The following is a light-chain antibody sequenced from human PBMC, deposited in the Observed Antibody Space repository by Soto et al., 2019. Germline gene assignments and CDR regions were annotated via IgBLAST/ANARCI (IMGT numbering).Light chain of an antibody. V-gene: IGLV2-14*01. CDR1: SGDVGGYDF. Sequence: QSVLTQPASVSGSPGQSITISCTGTSGDVGGYDFVSWYQQHPGKAPKLMIYGVSNRPSGVSNRFSGSKSGNTASLTISGLQAEDEADYYCSSHTSSSSPYVFGTGTKVTVL. CDR2: GVS. J-gene: IGLJ1*01. CDR3: SSHTSSSSPYV.